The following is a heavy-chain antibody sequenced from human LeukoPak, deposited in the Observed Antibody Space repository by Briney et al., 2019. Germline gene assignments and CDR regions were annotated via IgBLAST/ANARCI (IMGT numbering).Heavy chain of an antibody. D-gene: IGHD5-18*01. J-gene: IGHJ4*02. V-gene: IGHV3-33*01. CDR2: IWYDGGNK. CDR1: GFTFSSYG. Sequence: GRPLRLSCAASGFTFSSYGMHWVRQAPGKGLEWVAVIWYDGGNKYYADSVKGRFTISRDNSKNTLYLQMNSLRAEDTAVYYCARVAYSYGSGYFDYWGQGTLVTVSS. CDR3: ARVAYSYGSGYFDY.